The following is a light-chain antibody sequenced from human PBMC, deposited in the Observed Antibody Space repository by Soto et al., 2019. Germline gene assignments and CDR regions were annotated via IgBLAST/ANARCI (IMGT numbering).Light chain of an antibody. Sequence: DIQMTQSPPTLPATVGDRVTITCRASQSISSKLAWYQQKPGKAPKVLINKASSLQSGVPSRFSGSGSGTEFTLTISSLQPDDFATYYCQQYSSYSFTFGGGTRWIS. CDR2: KAS. CDR1: QSISSK. V-gene: IGKV1-5*03. CDR3: QQYSSYSFT. J-gene: IGKJ4*01.